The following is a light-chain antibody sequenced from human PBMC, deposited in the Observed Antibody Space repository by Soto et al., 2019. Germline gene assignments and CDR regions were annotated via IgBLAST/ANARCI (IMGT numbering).Light chain of an antibody. CDR1: ISNIGAGYD. CDR2: GNS. Sequence: QSGLTQPPSRSGAPGEGVTISCTGSISNIGAGYDVHWYQQLPGTVPKVLIYGNSNRPSGVPDRFSGSKSGTSASLAITGLQAEDEADYYCQSYDISLSGFHVFGTGTKVTVL. J-gene: IGLJ1*01. CDR3: QSYDISLSGFHV. V-gene: IGLV1-40*01.